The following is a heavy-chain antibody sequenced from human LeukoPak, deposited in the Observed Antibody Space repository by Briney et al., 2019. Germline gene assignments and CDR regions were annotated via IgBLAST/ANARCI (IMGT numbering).Heavy chain of an antibody. CDR2: ISSSSSYI. Sequence: GGSLRLSCAASGFTFSDYYMNWVRQAPGKGLEWVSSISSSSSYIYYADSVKGRFTISRDNAKNSLYLQMNSLRAEDTAVYYCARDRDYGDPFDYWGQGTLVTVSS. D-gene: IGHD4-17*01. CDR1: GFTFSDYY. CDR3: ARDRDYGDPFDY. V-gene: IGHV3-21*01. J-gene: IGHJ4*02.